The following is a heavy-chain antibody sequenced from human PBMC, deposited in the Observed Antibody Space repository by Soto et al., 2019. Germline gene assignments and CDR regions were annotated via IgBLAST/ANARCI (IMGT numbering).Heavy chain of an antibody. CDR3: AKDRGVVVVVTTGGAFDL. D-gene: IGHD3-22*01. J-gene: IGHJ3*01. CDR2: ISGSGVST. CDR1: EFTFSSYA. Sequence: EVQLLESGGGLVHPGGSLRLSCEVSEFTFSSYAMSWVRQAPGKGLEWVSTISGSGVSTYYGDSVKGRFTISRENTKNTFYLQMNSLRVEDTAMYYCAKDRGVVVVVTTGGAFDLWGKGKMVTVTS. V-gene: IGHV3-23*01.